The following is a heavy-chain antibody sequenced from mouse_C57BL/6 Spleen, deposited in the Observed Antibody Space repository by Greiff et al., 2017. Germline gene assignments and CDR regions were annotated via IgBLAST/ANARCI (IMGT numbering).Heavy chain of an antibody. CDR1: GYTFTDYN. D-gene: IGHD2-1*01. CDR3: ARGGYYGNLYAMDY. V-gene: IGHV1-18*01. J-gene: IGHJ4*01. Sequence: DVQLQESGPELVKPGASVKIPCKASGYTFTDYNMDWVKQSHGKSLEWIGDINPNNGGTIYNQKFKGKATLTVDKSSSTAYMELRSLTSEDTAVYYCARGGYYGNLYAMDYWGQGTSGTVSS. CDR2: INPNNGGT.